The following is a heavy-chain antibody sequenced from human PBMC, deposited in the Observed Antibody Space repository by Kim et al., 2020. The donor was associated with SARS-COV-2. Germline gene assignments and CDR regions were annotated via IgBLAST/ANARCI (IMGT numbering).Heavy chain of an antibody. CDR1: GGSISSYY. Sequence: SETLSLTCTVSGGSISSYYWSWIRQSPGKGLEWIGYIYDSGFTNYSPSLKSRVTISVDTSKNQFSLKLSSVTAADTAVYYCARGGPGGVTTIDYWGQGTL. D-gene: IGHD4-17*01. J-gene: IGHJ4*01. CDR3: ARGGPGGVTTIDY. CDR2: IYDSGFT. V-gene: IGHV4-59*01.